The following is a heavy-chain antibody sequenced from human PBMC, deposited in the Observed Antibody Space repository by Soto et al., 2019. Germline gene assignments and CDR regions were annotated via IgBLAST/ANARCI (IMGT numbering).Heavy chain of an antibody. V-gene: IGHV3-30*18. J-gene: IGHJ4*02. CDR3: AKAEDYYDSSLIDY. Sequence: QVQLVESGGGVVQPGRSLRLSCAASGFSFSDYGMHWVRQAPGKGLEWVAVISFDGSNKYYANSVKGRFTISRDNSKNTLYLQMGSLRAEDTAVYYCAKAEDYYDSSLIDYWGQGTLVTVSS. D-gene: IGHD3-22*01. CDR2: ISFDGSNK. CDR1: GFSFSDYG.